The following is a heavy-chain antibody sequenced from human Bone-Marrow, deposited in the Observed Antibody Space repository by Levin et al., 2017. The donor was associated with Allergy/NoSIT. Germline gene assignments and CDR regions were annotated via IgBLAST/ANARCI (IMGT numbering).Heavy chain of an antibody. CDR3: AKEGLAVAGYYFDS. V-gene: IGHV3-23*01. Sequence: GGSLRLSCAASGFTFSSYAMSWVRQAPGKGLEWVSSISGSGTITHYAESVKGRFTISRDISKNMLHLQMHILRAEDTAIYFCAKEGLAVAGYYFDSWGQGTLVTVSS. CDR1: GFTFSSYA. CDR2: ISGSGTIT. D-gene: IGHD6-19*01. J-gene: IGHJ4*02.